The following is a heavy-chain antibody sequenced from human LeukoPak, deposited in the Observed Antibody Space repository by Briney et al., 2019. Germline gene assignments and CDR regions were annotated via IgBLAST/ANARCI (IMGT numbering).Heavy chain of an antibody. CDR3: ARDMGATIILSAFDI. D-gene: IGHD5-24*01. Sequence: SGGSLRLSCAASGFTFSSYAMHWVRQAPGKGLEWVAVISYDGSNKYYADSVKGRFTISRDNSKNTLYLQMNSLRAEDTAAYYCARDMGATIILSAFDIWGQGTMVTVSS. J-gene: IGHJ3*02. CDR1: GFTFSSYA. V-gene: IGHV3-30-3*01. CDR2: ISYDGSNK.